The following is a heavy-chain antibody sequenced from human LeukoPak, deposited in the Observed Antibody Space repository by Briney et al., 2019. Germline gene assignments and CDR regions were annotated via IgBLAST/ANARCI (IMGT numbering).Heavy chain of an antibody. Sequence: ASVKVSCKASGYTFTGNYIHWVRQAPGQGLEWMGWINPNSSDTNYAQKFQGRVAMTTDTSIDTAYMELSRLTCDDTAVYYCARTPYSSGSFDCWGQGTLVTVSS. J-gene: IGHJ4*02. CDR3: ARTPYSSGSFDC. D-gene: IGHD6-19*01. CDR2: INPNSSDT. CDR1: GYTFTGNY. V-gene: IGHV1-2*02.